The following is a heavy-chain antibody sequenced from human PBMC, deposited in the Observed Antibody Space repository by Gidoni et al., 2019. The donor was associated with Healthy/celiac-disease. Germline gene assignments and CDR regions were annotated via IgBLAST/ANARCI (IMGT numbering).Heavy chain of an antibody. D-gene: IGHD1-1*01. CDR1: GFTFSSYS. J-gene: IGHJ4*02. V-gene: IGHV3-48*02. Sequence: EVQLVESGGGLVQPGGSLRLSCAASGFTFSSYSMNWVRQAPGKGLEWVSYISSSSSTIYYADSVKGRFTISRDNAKNSLYLQMNSLRDEDTAVYYCARYGGGTHHLGDYIDYWGQGTLVTVSS. CDR2: ISSSSSTI. CDR3: ARYGGGTHHLGDYIDY.